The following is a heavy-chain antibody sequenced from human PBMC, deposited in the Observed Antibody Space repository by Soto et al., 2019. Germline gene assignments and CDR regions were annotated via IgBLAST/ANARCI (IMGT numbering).Heavy chain of an antibody. CDR3: ASWGDSRLWFGRNNGFDP. CDR1: GFTFSSYS. CDR2: ISSSSSYI. V-gene: IGHV3-21*01. J-gene: IGHJ5*02. Sequence: PGGSLRLSCAASGFTFSSYSMNWVRQAPGKGLEWVSSISSSSSYIYYADSVKGRFTISRDNAKNSLYLQMNSLRAEDTAVYYCASWGDSRLWFGRNNGFDPWGQGTLVTVSS. D-gene: IGHD3-10*01.